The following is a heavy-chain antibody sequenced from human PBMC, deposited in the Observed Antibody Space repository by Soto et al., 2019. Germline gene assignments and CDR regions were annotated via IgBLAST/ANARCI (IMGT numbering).Heavy chain of an antibody. CDR3: ARNLAARKPNDY. V-gene: IGHV3-11*06. J-gene: IGHJ4*02. D-gene: IGHD6-6*01. CDR2: ISSSSSYT. Sequence: PGGSLRLSCAASGFTFSDYYMSWIRQAPGKGLEWVSYISSSSSYTNYADSVKGRFTISRDNAKNSLYPQMNSLRAEDTAVYYCARNLAARKPNDYWGQGTLVTVSS. CDR1: GFTFSDYY.